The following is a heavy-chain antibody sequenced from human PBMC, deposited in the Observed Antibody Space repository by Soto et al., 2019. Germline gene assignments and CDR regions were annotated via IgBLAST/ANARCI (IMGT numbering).Heavy chain of an antibody. J-gene: IGHJ4*02. D-gene: IGHD6-25*01. CDR3: VRSPEQRPFDY. V-gene: IGHV3-74*01. Sequence: EVQLVESGGGLVQPGGSLRLSCAASGFTLSDNRIHWVRRVPGKGLVWVSRTNADGSSVNYADSVKGRFTLSRDNAKYTWFLQMDSLRFEDTAMYYCVRSPEQRPFDYWGQGTLVTVSS. CDR1: GFTLSDNR. CDR2: TNADGSSV.